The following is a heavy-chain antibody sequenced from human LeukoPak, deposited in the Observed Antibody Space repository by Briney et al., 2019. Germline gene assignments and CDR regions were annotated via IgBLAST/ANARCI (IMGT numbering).Heavy chain of an antibody. V-gene: IGHV3-30*18. CDR1: GFPFSTYG. J-gene: IGHJ4*02. CDR3: AKGGGVIGRSYYFDY. D-gene: IGHD2-8*02. CDR2: ISNDGNNK. Sequence: PGMSLRLSCAASGFPFSTYGMHWVRQAPGKGLEWVAAISNDGNNKFYADSVKGRFTISRDNPKNTMSLQMNSLRAEDTAVYYCAKGGGVIGRSYYFDYWGQGTLVTVSS.